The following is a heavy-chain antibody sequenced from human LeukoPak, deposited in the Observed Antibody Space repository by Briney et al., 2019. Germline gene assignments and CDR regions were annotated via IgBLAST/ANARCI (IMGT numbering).Heavy chain of an antibody. CDR2: IKEDGSDK. CDR3: ARGVRSKPLAY. J-gene: IGHJ4*02. D-gene: IGHD1-14*01. Sequence: PGGSLRLSCLASGFTFSNSWMTWVRQAPGRGLEWVANIKEDGSDKQYVDSVRGRFTISRDNAKNSLYLQMNSLRAEDTAVYYCARGVRSKPLAYWGQGTLVTVSS. V-gene: IGHV3-7*04. CDR1: GFTFSNSW.